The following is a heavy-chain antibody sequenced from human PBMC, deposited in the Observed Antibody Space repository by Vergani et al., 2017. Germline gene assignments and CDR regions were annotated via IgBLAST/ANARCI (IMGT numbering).Heavy chain of an antibody. J-gene: IGHJ5*02. D-gene: IGHD6-6*01. CDR1: GDSVSSNSAA. Sequence: QVQLQQSGPGLVKPSQPLSLTCAISGDSVSSNSAAWNWIRQSPSRGLEWLGSTYYRSKWYNDYAVSVKSRITINPDTSKNQFSLQLNSVTPEDTAVYYSARGGARPSPTGFDPWGQGTLVTVSS. V-gene: IGHV6-1*01. CDR3: ARGGARPSPTGFDP. CDR2: TYYRSKWYN.